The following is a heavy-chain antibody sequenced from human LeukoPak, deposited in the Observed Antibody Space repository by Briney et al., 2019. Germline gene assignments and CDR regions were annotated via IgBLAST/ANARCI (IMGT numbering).Heavy chain of an antibody. D-gene: IGHD3-16*02. CDR2: VHSSGIT. CDR3: ARVVVHGHSDF. V-gene: IGHV4-59*08. Sequence: PSQTLSFTCSVSGDSISSYNWSWIRQPPGKGLEWIGYVHSSGITKYNPSLKSRVTISLDTSKNQFSLRMNSVTAADTAVYYCARVVVHGHSDFWGQGTLVTVSS. J-gene: IGHJ4*02. CDR1: GDSISSYN.